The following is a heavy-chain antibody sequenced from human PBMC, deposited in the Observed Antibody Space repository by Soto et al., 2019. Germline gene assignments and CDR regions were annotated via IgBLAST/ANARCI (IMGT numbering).Heavy chain of an antibody. J-gene: IGHJ4*02. V-gene: IGHV3-23*01. D-gene: IGHD2-2*01. Sequence: PGGSLRLSCAASGFTFSSYAMSWVRQAPGKGLEWVSAISGSGGSTYYADSVKGRFTISRDNSKNTLYLQMNSLRAEDTAVYYCAKDGGGIVVVPAASLYWGQGTLVTVSS. CDR1: GFTFSSYA. CDR2: ISGSGGST. CDR3: AKDGGGIVVVPAASLY.